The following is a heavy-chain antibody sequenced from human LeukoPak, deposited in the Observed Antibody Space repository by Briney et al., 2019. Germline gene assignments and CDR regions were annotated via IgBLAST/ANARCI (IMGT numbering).Heavy chain of an antibody. CDR1: GFTFSNYA. D-gene: IGHD6-19*01. V-gene: IGHV3-23*01. Sequence: GGSLRLSCAASGFTFSNYAMNRVRQAPGKGLEWVSGISNSGSSKDYADSVKGRFTISRDNSKNTLFLQMNSLRAEDTAIYYCAKGEYGSGWPDWGQGTLVTVSS. CDR3: AKGEYGSGWPD. J-gene: IGHJ4*02. CDR2: ISNSGSSK.